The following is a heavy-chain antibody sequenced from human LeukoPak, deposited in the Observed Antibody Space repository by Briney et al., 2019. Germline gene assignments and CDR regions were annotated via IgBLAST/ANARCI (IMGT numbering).Heavy chain of an antibody. CDR1: GFTFSSYW. D-gene: IGHD1-26*01. Sequence: GGSLRLSCAASGFTFSSYWMHWVRQAPGKGLEWVSLIYSEGTTYYADSVKGRFTISRDTSKNTLYLQMNSLRADDTAVYYCARESRLRRENYYYGLDVWGQGTTVTVSS. J-gene: IGHJ6*02. CDR2: IYSEGTT. V-gene: IGHV3-53*01. CDR3: ARESRLRRENYYYGLDV.